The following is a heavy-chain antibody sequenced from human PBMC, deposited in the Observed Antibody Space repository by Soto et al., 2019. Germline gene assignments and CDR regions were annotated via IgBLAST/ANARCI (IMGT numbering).Heavy chain of an antibody. Sequence: QVQVVESGGGVVQPGRSLKLSCAASGFTFSNFGMHWVRQAPGKGLEWVAVIWHDGKEKYYADSAKGRSTISRDNSKNTLYLQMNSLGAEDTAVYYCARDPGQDEAMDYWGQGTLVTVSS. V-gene: IGHV3-33*01. J-gene: IGHJ4*02. CDR3: ARDPGQDEAMDY. CDR1: GFTFSNFG. CDR2: IWHDGKEK.